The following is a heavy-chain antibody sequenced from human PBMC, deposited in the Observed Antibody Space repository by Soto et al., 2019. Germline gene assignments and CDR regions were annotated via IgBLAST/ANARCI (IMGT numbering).Heavy chain of an antibody. Sequence: GGSLRLSCAASGFTFSSYVMHWGGQAPGKGLEWVAVIWYDGSNKYYADSVKGRFTISRDNSKNTLYLQMNSLRAEDTAVYYCARDRGYYDSSGYPDYWGQGTLVTVSS. V-gene: IGHV3-33*01. CDR1: GFTFSSYV. D-gene: IGHD3-22*01. CDR3: ARDRGYYDSSGYPDY. CDR2: IWYDGSNK. J-gene: IGHJ4*02.